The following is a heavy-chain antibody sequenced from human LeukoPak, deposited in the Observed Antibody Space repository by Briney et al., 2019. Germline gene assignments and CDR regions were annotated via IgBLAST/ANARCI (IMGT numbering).Heavy chain of an antibody. CDR3: AKDSGGYTYVFDY. V-gene: IGHV3-23*01. CDR1: GFTFSSYA. J-gene: IGHJ4*02. D-gene: IGHD5-18*01. CDR2: ISGSGGST. Sequence: TGGSLRLSCAASGFTFSSYAMSWVRQAPGKGLEWVSAISGSGGSTYYADSVKGRFTISRDNSKNTLYLQMNSLRAEDTAVYYCAKDSGGYTYVFDYWGQGTLVTVSS.